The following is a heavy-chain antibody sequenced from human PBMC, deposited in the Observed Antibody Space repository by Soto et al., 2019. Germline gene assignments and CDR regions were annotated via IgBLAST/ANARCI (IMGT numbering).Heavy chain of an antibody. V-gene: IGHV3-9*01. CDR3: AKDHGYSTYEGAFDI. J-gene: IGHJ3*02. CDR2: ISWNSGSI. CDR1: GFTFDDYA. D-gene: IGHD6-13*01. Sequence: GGSLRLSCAASGFTFDDYAMHWVRQAPGKGLEWVSGISWNSGSIGYADSVKGRFTISRDNAKNSLYLQMNSLRAEDTALYYCAKDHGYSTYEGAFDIWGQGTMVTVSS.